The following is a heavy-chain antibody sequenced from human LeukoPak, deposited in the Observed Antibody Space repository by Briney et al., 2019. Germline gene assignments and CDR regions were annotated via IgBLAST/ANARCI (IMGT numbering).Heavy chain of an antibody. CDR2: FHHTGSA. V-gene: IGHV4-38-2*02. J-gene: IGHJ4*02. D-gene: IGHD5/OR15-5a*01. Sequence: PSETLSLTCSVSDHSITSDYNWGWIRQSPGKGLEWIATFHHTGSAYYSPSLKSRVTISLDTVKNQFSLRLSSVTAADTAIYYCARLSYVYVPYYFDYWGPGTLVTVSS. CDR3: ARLSYVYVPYYFDY. CDR1: DHSITSDYN.